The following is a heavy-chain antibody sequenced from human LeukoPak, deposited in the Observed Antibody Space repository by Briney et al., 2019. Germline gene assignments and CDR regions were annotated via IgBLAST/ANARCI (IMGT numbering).Heavy chain of an antibody. Sequence: ASVKVSCKASGYTFTSYAMHWVRQAPGQRLEWVGWINAGNGNTKYSQKFQGRVTITRDTSASTAYMELSSLRSEDTAVYYCARGYSYYNFDYWGQGTLVTVSS. D-gene: IGHD5-18*01. CDR3: ARGYSYYNFDY. J-gene: IGHJ4*02. CDR1: GYTFTSYA. V-gene: IGHV1-3*01. CDR2: INAGNGNT.